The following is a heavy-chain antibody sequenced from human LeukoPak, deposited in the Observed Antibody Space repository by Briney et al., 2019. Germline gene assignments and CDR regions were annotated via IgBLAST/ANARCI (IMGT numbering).Heavy chain of an antibody. Sequence: PSETLSLTCTVSGGSISSYYWSWIRQPPGKGLEWIGYIYYSGSTNYNPSLKSRVTISVDTSKNQFSLQLSSVTAADTAVYYCARRSPGYDFWSGYSNYYYYGMDVWGQGTTVTVSS. V-gene: IGHV4-59*08. J-gene: IGHJ6*02. CDR2: IYYSGST. CDR1: GGSISSYY. D-gene: IGHD3-3*01. CDR3: ARRSPGYDFWSGYSNYYYYGMDV.